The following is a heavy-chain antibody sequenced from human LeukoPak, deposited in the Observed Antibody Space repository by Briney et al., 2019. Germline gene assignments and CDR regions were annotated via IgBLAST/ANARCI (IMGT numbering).Heavy chain of an antibody. CDR1: GYSFPSYW. CDR2: IFPGDSDL. CDR3: ATSESQTKFDY. Sequence: GESLKISCKGSGYSFPSYWIAWVRQMPGKGLDWMGIIFPGDSDLIYSPSFQGQVTISADKSINTAYLQWSSLRASDTAMYYCATSESQTKFDYWGQGTLVTVSS. D-gene: IGHD1/OR15-1a*01. V-gene: IGHV5-51*01. J-gene: IGHJ4*02.